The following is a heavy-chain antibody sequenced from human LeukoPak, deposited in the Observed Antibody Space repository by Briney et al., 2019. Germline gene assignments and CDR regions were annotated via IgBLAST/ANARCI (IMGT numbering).Heavy chain of an antibody. Sequence: PGRSLRLSCAASGFTFDDYAMHWVRQAPGQGLEWVSGISWNSGSIGYADSVKGRFTISRDNAKNSLYLQMNNLRAEDTALYYCAKDIASSSWCFDYWGQGTLVTVSS. CDR3: AKDIASSSWCFDY. V-gene: IGHV3-9*01. J-gene: IGHJ4*02. D-gene: IGHD6-13*01. CDR1: GFTFDDYA. CDR2: ISWNSGSI.